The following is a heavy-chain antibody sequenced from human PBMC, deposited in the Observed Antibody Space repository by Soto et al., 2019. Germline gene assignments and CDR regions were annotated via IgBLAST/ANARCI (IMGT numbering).Heavy chain of an antibody. CDR3: ARGPGTFSDFWSGYPSLTVGMDV. V-gene: IGHV3-72*01. Sequence: PGGSLRLSCAASGFTFSDHYMDWVRQAPGKGLEWVGRTRNKANSYATEYAASVKGRFTISRDDSKNSLYLQMNSLKTEDTAVYYCARGPGTFSDFWSGYPSLTVGMDVWGQGTTVTVSS. CDR1: GFTFSDHY. CDR2: TRNKANSYAT. D-gene: IGHD3-3*01. J-gene: IGHJ6*02.